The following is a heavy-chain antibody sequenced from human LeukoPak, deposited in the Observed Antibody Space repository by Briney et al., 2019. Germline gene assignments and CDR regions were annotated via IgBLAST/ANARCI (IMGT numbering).Heavy chain of an antibody. CDR1: GFTFSNSA. J-gene: IGHJ4*02. CDR2: LSGSGITT. CDR3: AKGIYSSGWSYFDY. D-gene: IGHD6-19*01. V-gene: IGHV3-23*01. Sequence: GGSLRLSCAASGFTFSNSAMSWVRQAPGKGLEWVSTLSGSGITTHYADSVKGRFTISRDNSKNTLYLQMNSLRAEDTAVYYCAKGIYSSGWSYFDYWGQGTLVTVSS.